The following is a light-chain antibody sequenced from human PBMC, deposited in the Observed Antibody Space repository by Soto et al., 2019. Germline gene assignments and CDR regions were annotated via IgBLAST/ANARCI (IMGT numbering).Light chain of an antibody. CDR1: SSNIGSNY. CDR3: AAWDDSRSGYV. Sequence: QSVLTQPPSASGTPGQRVTISCSGSSSNIGSNYVYWYQQLPGTAPKLLIYRNNQRPSGVPDRFSASKSGTSASLAISGLRSEEESEYYCAAWDDSRSGYVFGTGTKVTVL. V-gene: IGLV1-47*01. CDR2: RNN. J-gene: IGLJ1*01.